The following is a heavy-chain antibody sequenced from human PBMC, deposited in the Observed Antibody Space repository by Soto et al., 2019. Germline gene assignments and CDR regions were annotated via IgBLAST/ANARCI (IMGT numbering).Heavy chain of an antibody. CDR1: GGSFSGYY. CDR2: INHSGST. D-gene: IGHD1-26*01. V-gene: IGHV4-34*01. Sequence: QVQLQQWGAGLLKPSETLSLTCAVYGGSFSGYYWSWIRQPPGKGLELIGEINHSGSTNYNPSLKSRITIPVDPSKNQLYLKPSSVTAADTAVYYCASISGSYPQWGALDIWGQGTIVTVCS. J-gene: IGHJ3*02. CDR3: ASISGSYPQWGALDI.